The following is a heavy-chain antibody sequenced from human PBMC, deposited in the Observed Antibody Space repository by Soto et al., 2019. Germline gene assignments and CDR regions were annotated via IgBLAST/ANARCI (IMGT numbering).Heavy chain of an antibody. Sequence: QVQLQQWGAGLLKPSETLSLTCAVYGGSFSGYYWSWIRQPPGKGLEWIGEINHSGSTNYNPSLKSRVTISVDTSKNQVSLKLSSVTAADTAVYYCARGRSLAVVTLGFDYWGQGTLVTVCS. D-gene: IGHD2-15*01. CDR2: INHSGST. CDR1: GGSFSGYY. CDR3: ARGRSLAVVTLGFDY. J-gene: IGHJ4*02. V-gene: IGHV4-34*01.